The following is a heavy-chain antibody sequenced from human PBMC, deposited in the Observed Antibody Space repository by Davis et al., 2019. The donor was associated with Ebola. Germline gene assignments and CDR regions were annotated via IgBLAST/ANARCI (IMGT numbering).Heavy chain of an antibody. V-gene: IGHV3-21*01. CDR1: GFTFSNAW. Sequence: GESLKISCAASGFTFSNAWMNWVRQAPGKGLEWVSSISSSSSYIYYADSVKGRFTISRDNAKNSLYLQMNSLRDEDTAVYYCARGPLPLVRDLYYYYYYGMDVWGQGTTVTVSS. D-gene: IGHD6-6*01. CDR2: ISSSSSYI. J-gene: IGHJ6*02. CDR3: ARGPLPLVRDLYYYYYYGMDV.